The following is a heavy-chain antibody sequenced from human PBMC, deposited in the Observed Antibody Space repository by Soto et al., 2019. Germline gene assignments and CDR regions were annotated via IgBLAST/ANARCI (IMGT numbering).Heavy chain of an antibody. CDR3: ASRKSSPYFDY. CDR2: IYYSGST. J-gene: IGHJ4*02. D-gene: IGHD3-10*01. V-gene: IGHV4-30-4*01. CDR1: GGSISSGDYY. Sequence: TPSLTCTVSGGSISSGDYYWSWIRQPPGKGLEWIGNIYYSGSTYYNPSLKSRVTISIDTSKNQFSLKLSSVTAADTAVYYCASRKSSPYFDYWGQGTLVTVSS.